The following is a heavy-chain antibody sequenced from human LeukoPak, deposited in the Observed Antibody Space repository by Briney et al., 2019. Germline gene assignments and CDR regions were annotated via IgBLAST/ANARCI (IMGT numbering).Heavy chain of an antibody. V-gene: IGHV4-59*01. D-gene: IGHD5-24*01. CDR1: GGSISSYY. J-gene: IGHJ5*02. CDR3: ARDNSVRDEAWWFNP. Sequence: SETLSLTCTVSGGSISSYYWSWIRQPPGKGLEWIGNIYYSGSTNYNPSLKSRVTISVDTSKNQFSLKLSSVTAEDTAVYYCARDNSVRDEAWWFNPWGQGTLVTVSS. CDR2: IYYSGST.